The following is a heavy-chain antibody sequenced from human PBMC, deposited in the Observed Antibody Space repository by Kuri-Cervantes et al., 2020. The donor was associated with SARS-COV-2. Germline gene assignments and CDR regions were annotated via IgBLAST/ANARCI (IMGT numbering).Heavy chain of an antibody. CDR2: ISSSSSYI. Sequence: GESLKISCAASGFTFSSYSMSWVRQAPGKGLEWVSSISSSSSYIYYADSVKGRFTISRDNAKNSLYLQMNSLRAEDTAVYYCARVRIEWELPEGFDPWGQGTLVTVSS. V-gene: IGHV3-21*01. J-gene: IGHJ5*02. D-gene: IGHD1-26*01. CDR3: ARVRIEWELPEGFDP. CDR1: GFTFSSYS.